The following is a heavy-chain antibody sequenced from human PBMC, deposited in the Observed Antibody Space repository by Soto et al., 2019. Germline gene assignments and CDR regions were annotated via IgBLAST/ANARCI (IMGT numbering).Heavy chain of an antibody. Sequence: EVQLLESGGGLVQPGGSLRLSCAASGFTFSTYAMTWVRQAPGKGLEWVSAITRSGGDTIYVDSVKGRFTISRDNSKNTLHLQMNSLRAVDTAVYYCAKVGSFYENYDHRYFDLWGRGTLVTVSS. CDR3: AKVGSFYENYDHRYFDL. CDR2: ITRSGGDT. V-gene: IGHV3-23*01. CDR1: GFTFSTYA. J-gene: IGHJ2*01. D-gene: IGHD3-22*01.